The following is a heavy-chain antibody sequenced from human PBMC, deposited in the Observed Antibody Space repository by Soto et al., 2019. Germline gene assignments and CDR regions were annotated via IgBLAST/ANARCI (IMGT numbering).Heavy chain of an antibody. Sequence: QVQLVQSGSEVKKPGSSVKVSCKASGGTFSSYAISWVRQAPGQGPEWMGGIIPMFGTAKYAQKFQGRVTITADESTSTAYMELRSLRSEDTAVYYCAQTLGLAVAGPGRFDLWGRGTLVTGSS. CDR1: GGTFSSYA. D-gene: IGHD6-19*01. V-gene: IGHV1-69*12. CDR3: AQTLGLAVAGPGRFDL. CDR2: IIPMFGTA. J-gene: IGHJ2*01.